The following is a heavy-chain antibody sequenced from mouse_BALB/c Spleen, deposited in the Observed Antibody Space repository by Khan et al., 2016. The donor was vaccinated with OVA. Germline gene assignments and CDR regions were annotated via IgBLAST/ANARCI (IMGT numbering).Heavy chain of an antibody. D-gene: IGHD1-1*01. V-gene: IGHV4-1*02. CDR2: INPDSSTI. J-gene: IGHJ3*01. Sequence: EVQLVETGGGLVQPGGSLKLSCAASGFDFSRYWMSWVRQAPGKGLEWIGEINPDSSTINYTPSLKDKFIISRDNAKNTLYLQMSKVRSEDTALYYCARQNYGSSWFAYWGQGTLVTVSA. CDR1: GFDFSRYW. CDR3: ARQNYGSSWFAY.